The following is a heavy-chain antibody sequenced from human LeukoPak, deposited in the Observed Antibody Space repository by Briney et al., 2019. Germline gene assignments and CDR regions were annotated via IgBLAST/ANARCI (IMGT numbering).Heavy chain of an antibody. J-gene: IGHJ4*02. CDR3: ARHAYYDSSGIYY. D-gene: IGHD3-22*01. Sequence: PSETLSLTCTVSGGSISSSSYSWGWIRQPPGKGLEWIGSIYYSGSTYYNPSLKSRVTISVDASKNQFSLKLSSVTAADTAVYYCARHAYYDSSGIYYWGQGTLVTVSS. CDR2: IYYSGST. CDR1: GGSISSSSYS. V-gene: IGHV4-39*01.